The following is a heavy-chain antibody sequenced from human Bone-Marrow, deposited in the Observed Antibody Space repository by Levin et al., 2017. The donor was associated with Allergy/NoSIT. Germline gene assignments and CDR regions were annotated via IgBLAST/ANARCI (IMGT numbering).Heavy chain of an antibody. CDR3: ARDPGIHLSMDV. CDR1: GFIVSSTS. J-gene: IGHJ6*02. V-gene: IGHV3-53*01. Sequence: GESLKISCAASGFIVSSTSMNWVRQAPGKGLEWVSLLYSDGTTFYADSVKGRFALSRDNSTNTVLLQMDGLRFDDTGVYYCARDPGIHLSMDVWGQGATVTVAS. CDR2: LYSDGTT. D-gene: IGHD2/OR15-2a*01.